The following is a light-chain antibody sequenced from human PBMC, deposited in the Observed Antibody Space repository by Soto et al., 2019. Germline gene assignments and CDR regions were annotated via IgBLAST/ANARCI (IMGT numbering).Light chain of an antibody. CDR1: SSDIGSNNY. Sequence: QSVLTQPASVSGSPGQSITISCTGTSSDIGSNNYVSWFQQRPGKAPTLIIYEVSNRPSGVSTHFSGSKSGNTASLTISGLLPEDEAEYYCSSYTTTTRLFGGGTKRTVL. V-gene: IGLV2-14*01. CDR3: SSYTTTTRL. J-gene: IGLJ3*02. CDR2: EVS.